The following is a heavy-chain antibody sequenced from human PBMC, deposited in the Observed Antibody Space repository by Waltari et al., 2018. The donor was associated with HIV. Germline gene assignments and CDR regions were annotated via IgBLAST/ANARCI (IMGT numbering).Heavy chain of an antibody. J-gene: IGHJ4*02. V-gene: IGHV3-33*01. D-gene: IGHD3-10*01. CDR3: AREGHYYGSGRFGGDY. CDR1: GFTCSTHG. CDR2: IWYDGSNK. Sequence: QVQLVESGGGVVQPGRSLRLSCAASGFTCSTHGMPWVRQAPGKGLEWVAGIWYDGSNKYYADSVKGRLTISRDNSKNTVYLQINRLRAEDTAVYYCAREGHYYGSGRFGGDYWGQGTLVTVSS.